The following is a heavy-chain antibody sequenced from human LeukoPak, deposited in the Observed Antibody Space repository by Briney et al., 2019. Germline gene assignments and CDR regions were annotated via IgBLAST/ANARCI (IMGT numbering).Heavy chain of an antibody. CDR2: TNQDGSEK. CDR1: GFTFSSYW. J-gene: IGHJ4*02. D-gene: IGHD4-23*01. CDR3: ARDYGGNSIDY. Sequence: GRSLRLSCAASGFTFSSYWMSWVRQAPGKGLEWVANTNQDGSEKYYVDSVKGRLTISRDNGKNSLYLQMDSLRAEDTAVYFCARDYGGNSIDYWGQGTLVTVSS. V-gene: IGHV3-7*05.